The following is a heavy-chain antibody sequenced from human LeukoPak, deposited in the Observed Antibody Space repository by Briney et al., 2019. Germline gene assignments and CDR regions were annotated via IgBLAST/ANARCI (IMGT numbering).Heavy chain of an antibody. Sequence: LSGGSLRLSCAASGFTFSSYAMSWVRQAPGKGLEWVSGISGNGGSTYYADSVKGRFTISRDNSKNTLYLQMNSLRAEDTAVYYCAKGTGYSSSNAFDIWGQGTMVTVSS. CDR2: ISGNGGST. V-gene: IGHV3-23*01. J-gene: IGHJ3*02. CDR1: GFTFSSYA. D-gene: IGHD6-19*01. CDR3: AKGTGYSSSNAFDI.